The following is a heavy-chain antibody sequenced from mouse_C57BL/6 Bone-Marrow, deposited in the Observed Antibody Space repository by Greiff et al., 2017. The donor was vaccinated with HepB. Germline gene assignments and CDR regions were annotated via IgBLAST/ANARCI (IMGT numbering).Heavy chain of an antibody. CDR2: IRSKSNNYAT. CDR1: GFSFNTYA. V-gene: IGHV10-1*01. CDR3: VRHAYGPKGGYFDV. Sequence: VQLKESGGGLVQPKGSLKLSCAASGFSFNTYAMNWVRQAPGKGLEWVARIRSKSNNYATYYADSVKDRFTISRDDSESMLYLQMNNLKTEDTAMYYCVRHAYGPKGGYFDVWGTGTTVTVSS. J-gene: IGHJ1*03. D-gene: IGHD1-1*01.